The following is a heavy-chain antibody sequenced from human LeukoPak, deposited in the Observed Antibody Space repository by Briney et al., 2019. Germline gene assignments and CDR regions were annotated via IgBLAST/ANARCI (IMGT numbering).Heavy chain of an antibody. Sequence: SETLSLTCTVSGGSITGYYWAWIRQPPGRGLEWIGRVSDTGRAYYNPSLERRVTISLDTSNNRFSLKLTSVTAADTAVYYCARGCDMAPIIGYYSCVYWGQGNLVSVSS. CDR1: GGSITGYY. J-gene: IGHJ4*02. D-gene: IGHD5-24*01. V-gene: IGHV4-34*01. CDR2: VSDTGRA. CDR3: ARGCDMAPIIGYYSCVY.